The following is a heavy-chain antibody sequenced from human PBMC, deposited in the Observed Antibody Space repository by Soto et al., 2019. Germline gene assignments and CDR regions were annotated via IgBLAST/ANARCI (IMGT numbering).Heavy chain of an antibody. CDR3: AKDKDNTDYYWIFDL. J-gene: IGHJ2*01. CDR2: MSERSGPP. D-gene: IGHD4-17*01. CDR1: GFNFRKFA. Sequence: GRSLILSCAASGFNFRKFAMSWVRQAPGKGLEWVSGMSERSGPPLYADSVKGRFTISRDNSKSTLYLEMNNLRPEDTAVYYCAKDKDNTDYYWIFDLWGRGTPVTVSS. V-gene: IGHV3-23*01.